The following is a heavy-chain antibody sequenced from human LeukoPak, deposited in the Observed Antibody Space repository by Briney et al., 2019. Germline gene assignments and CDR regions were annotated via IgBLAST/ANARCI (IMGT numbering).Heavy chain of an antibody. CDR3: ARERRVGSAGNYMDV. D-gene: IGHD3-10*01. V-gene: IGHV4-4*07. CDR2: IYTSGST. CDR1: GGSISSYY. Sequence: SETLSLTCTVSGGSISSYYWSWIRQPAGKGLEWIGRIYTSGSTNYNPSLKSRVTISVDTSKNQFSLKLSSVTAADTAVYYCARERRVGSAGNYMDVWGRGTTVTVSS. J-gene: IGHJ6*03.